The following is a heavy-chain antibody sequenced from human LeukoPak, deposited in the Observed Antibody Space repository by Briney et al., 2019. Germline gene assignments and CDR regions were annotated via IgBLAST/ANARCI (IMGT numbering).Heavy chain of an antibody. CDR2: IHPNSGGT. J-gene: IGHJ6*02. D-gene: IGHD5-12*01. CDR3: ARGGYPRSLYYYYGMDV. CDR1: GYTFTGYY. V-gene: IGHV1-2*02. Sequence: ASVKVSCKASGYTFTGYYMHWVRQAPGQGLEWMGWIHPNSGGTNYAQKFQGRVTMTRDTSISTAYMELSRLRSDDTAVYYCARGGYPRSLYYYYGMDVWGQGTTVTVSS.